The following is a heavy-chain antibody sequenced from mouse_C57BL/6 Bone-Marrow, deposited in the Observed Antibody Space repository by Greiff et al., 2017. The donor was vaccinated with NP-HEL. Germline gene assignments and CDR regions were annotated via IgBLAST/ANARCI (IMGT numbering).Heavy chain of an antibody. CDR1: GFTFSDYY. J-gene: IGHJ2*01. D-gene: IGHD1-1*02. CDR3: ASRWWGDFDY. V-gene: IGHV5-16*01. Sequence: EVKLVESEGGLVQPGSSMKLSCTASGFTFSDYYMAWVRQVPEKGLEWVANINYDGSSTYYLDSLKSRFIISRDNAKNILYLHMSSLKSEDTATYYCASRWWGDFDYWGQGTTLTVSS. CDR2: INYDGSST.